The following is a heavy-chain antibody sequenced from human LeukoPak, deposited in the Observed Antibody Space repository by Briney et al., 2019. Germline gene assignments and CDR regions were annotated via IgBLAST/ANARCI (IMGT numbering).Heavy chain of an antibody. CDR1: GFTFSSYS. CDR3: AREGTIVVGDAFDV. D-gene: IGHD2-2*01. CDR2: ISSSGTYI. J-gene: IGHJ3*01. V-gene: IGHV3-21*01. Sequence: GGSLRLSCAASGFTFSSYSLNWVRQAPGKGLEWVSSISSSGTYIYYAGSVKGRFTISRDNAKSSLTLQMNSLRAEDTALYYCAREGTIVVGDAFDVWGQGTMVTVSS.